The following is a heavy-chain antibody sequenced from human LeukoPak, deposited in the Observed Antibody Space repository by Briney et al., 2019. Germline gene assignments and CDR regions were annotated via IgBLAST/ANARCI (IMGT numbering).Heavy chain of an antibody. J-gene: IGHJ6*03. CDR1: GGSISSSSYY. CDR3: ARDLSNRGRDYYYYMDV. Sequence: SETLSLTCTVSGGSISSSSYYWGWIRQPPGKGLEWIGYIYYSGSTNYNPSLKSRVTISVDTSKNQFSLKLSSVTAADTAVYYCARDLSNRGRDYYYYMDVWGKGTTVTVSS. CDR2: IYYSGST. V-gene: IGHV4-61*05. D-gene: IGHD7-27*01.